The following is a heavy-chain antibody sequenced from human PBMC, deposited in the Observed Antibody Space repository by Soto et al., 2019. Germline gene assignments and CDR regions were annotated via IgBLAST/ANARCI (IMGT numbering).Heavy chain of an antibody. CDR1: GFTFSSYG. J-gene: IGHJ4*02. D-gene: IGHD6-19*01. CDR2: ISYDGSNK. Sequence: ESGGGVVQPGRSLRLSCAASGFTFSSYGMHWVRQAPGKGLEWVAGISYDGSNKYYADSVKGRFTISRDNSKNTLYLQMNSLRAEDTAVYYCAKQQWLGFDYWGQGTLVTVSS. CDR3: AKQQWLGFDY. V-gene: IGHV3-30*18.